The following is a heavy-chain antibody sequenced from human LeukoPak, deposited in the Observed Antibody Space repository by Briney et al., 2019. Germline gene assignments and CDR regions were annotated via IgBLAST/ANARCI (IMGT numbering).Heavy chain of an antibody. J-gene: IGHJ6*02. D-gene: IGHD3-3*01. CDR2: ISGSGGST. CDR1: GFTFSSYA. CDR3: AKDSGPPYYDFWSGYYGYYYGMDV. V-gene: IGHV3-23*01. Sequence: PGGSLRLSCAASGFTFSSYAMSWVRQAPGMGLEWVSAISGSGGSTYYADSVKGRFTISRDNSKNTLYLQMNSLRAEDTAVYYCAKDSGPPYYDFWSGYYGYYYGMDVWGQGTTVTVSS.